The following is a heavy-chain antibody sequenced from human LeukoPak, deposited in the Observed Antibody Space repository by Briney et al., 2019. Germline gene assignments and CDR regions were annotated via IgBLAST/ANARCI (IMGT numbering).Heavy chain of an antibody. CDR1: GGSISNYY. J-gene: IGHJ4*02. D-gene: IGHD3-10*01. Sequence: SETLSLTCTVSGGSISNYYWNWIRQPPGKGLEWIGYIYYSGSTNYNPSLKSRVTISIGTSKNEFSLKLSSVTAADTAVYYCAGDTYGSDSWGQGTLVTVSS. CDR3: AGDTYGSDS. CDR2: IYYSGST. V-gene: IGHV4-59*01.